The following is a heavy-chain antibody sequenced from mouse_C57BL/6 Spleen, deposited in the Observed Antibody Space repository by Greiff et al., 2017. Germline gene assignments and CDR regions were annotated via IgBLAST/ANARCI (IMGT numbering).Heavy chain of an antibody. CDR3: ARSDYVFDY. Sequence: VHLVESGPELVKPGASVKISCTASGYAFSSSWMNWVKQRPGKGLEWIGRIYPGDGDTNYNGKFKGKATLTADKSSSTAYMQLSSLTSEDAAVYFCARSDYVFDYWGQGTPLTVSS. J-gene: IGHJ2*01. CDR1: GYAFSSSW. D-gene: IGHD2-4*01. V-gene: IGHV1-82*01. CDR2: IYPGDGDT.